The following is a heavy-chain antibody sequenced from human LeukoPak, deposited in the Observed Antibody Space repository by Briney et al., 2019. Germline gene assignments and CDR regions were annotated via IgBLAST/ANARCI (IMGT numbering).Heavy chain of an antibody. Sequence: QSSETLSLTCTVSGGSISSSSYYWGWIRQPPGKGLEWIGSIYYSGSTYYNPSLKSRVTISVDTSKNQFSLKLSSVTAADTAVYYCARDFSDSSGYYHDAFDIWGQGTMVTVSS. D-gene: IGHD3-22*01. CDR1: GGSISSSSYY. J-gene: IGHJ3*02. CDR2: IYYSGST. CDR3: ARDFSDSSGYYHDAFDI. V-gene: IGHV4-39*07.